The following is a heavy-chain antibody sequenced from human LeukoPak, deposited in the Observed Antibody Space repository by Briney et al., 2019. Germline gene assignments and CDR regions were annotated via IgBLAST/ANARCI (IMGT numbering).Heavy chain of an antibody. D-gene: IGHD6-13*01. Sequence: PSETLSLTCAVYGGSFSGYYWSWIRQPPGKGLEWIGEINHSGSTNYNPSLKSRVTISVDTSKNQFSLKLSSVTAADTAVYYCARGSSSWKKYDAFDIWGQGTMVTVSS. CDR1: GGSFSGYY. CDR2: INHSGST. CDR3: ARGSSSWKKYDAFDI. J-gene: IGHJ3*02. V-gene: IGHV4-34*01.